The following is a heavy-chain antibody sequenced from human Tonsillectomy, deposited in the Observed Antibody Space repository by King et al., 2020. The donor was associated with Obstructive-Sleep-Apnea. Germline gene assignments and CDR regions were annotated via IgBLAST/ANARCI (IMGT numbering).Heavy chain of an antibody. CDR1: GGSISSYY. J-gene: IGHJ5*02. V-gene: IGHV4-59*01. Sequence: QLQESGPGLVKPSETLSLTCTVSGGSISSYYWSWIRQPPGKGLEWIGYIFWSGRTNFNPSLKSRVTMSVDTSKNQVSLKLSAVTAADTAVYYWARDRWFSGSSWFDPWGQGTLVSVSS. CDR2: IFWSGRT. CDR3: ARDRWFSGSSWFDP. D-gene: IGHD6-25*01.